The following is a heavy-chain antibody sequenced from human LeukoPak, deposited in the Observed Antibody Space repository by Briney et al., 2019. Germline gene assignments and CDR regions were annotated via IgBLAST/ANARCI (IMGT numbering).Heavy chain of an antibody. J-gene: IGHJ4*02. CDR1: GGSISSYY. D-gene: IGHD3-3*01. CDR3: AREGASYYDFWSGYYPYYFDY. CDR2: IYTSGST. Sequence: SETLSLTCTVSGGSISSYYWSWIRQPAGKGLEWIGRIYTSGSTNYNPSLKSRVTMSVDTSKNQFSLKLSSVTAADTAVYYCAREGASYYDFWSGYYPYYFDYWGQGTLVTVSS. V-gene: IGHV4-4*07.